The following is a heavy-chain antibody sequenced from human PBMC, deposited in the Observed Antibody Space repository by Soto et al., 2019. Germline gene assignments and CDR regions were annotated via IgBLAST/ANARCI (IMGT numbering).Heavy chain of an antibody. D-gene: IGHD3-22*01. CDR2: ISYDGSNK. Sequence: QVQLVESGGGVVQPGRSLRLSCAASGFTFSSYAMHWVRQAPGEGLEWVAGISYDGSNKYYADSVEGRFTISRDNSKNTLYLQMNSLRAEDTAVYYCARGFSGGYYYSSGSVFFDYWGQGTLVTVAS. CDR3: ARGFSGGYYYSSGSVFFDY. CDR1: GFTFSSYA. J-gene: IGHJ4*02. V-gene: IGHV3-30-3*01.